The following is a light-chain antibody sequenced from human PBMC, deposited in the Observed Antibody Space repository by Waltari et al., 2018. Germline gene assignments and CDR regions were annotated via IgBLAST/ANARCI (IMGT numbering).Light chain of an antibody. V-gene: IGLV1-36*01. CDR2: ADD. CDR3: AAWDDSLKGVL. CDR1: RSNIGNKA. Sequence: QSVLTQTPSVSEAPRQRVTISCSGSRSNIGNKAVTWYQQVPGKAPKLLVFADDLLPSGVSDRFSGSKSGTSASLAISGLRSEDEGVYFCAAWDDSLKGVLFGGGTKLTVL. J-gene: IGLJ2*01.